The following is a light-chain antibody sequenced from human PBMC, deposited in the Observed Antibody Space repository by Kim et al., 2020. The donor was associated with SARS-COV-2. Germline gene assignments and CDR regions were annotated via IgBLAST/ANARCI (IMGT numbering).Light chain of an antibody. V-gene: IGKV1-39*01. CDR2: GAS. CDR3: QQSHTTPPWT. CDR1: QSIANY. J-gene: IGKJ1*01. Sequence: DVQLTQSPSSLSASLGDRVTITCRASQSIANYLNWYQQKPGKAPNLLIFGASTLQSGVPSRFSGSGSGTFFTLTISGLQPEDFATYFCQQSHTTPPWTFGQGTKLEI.